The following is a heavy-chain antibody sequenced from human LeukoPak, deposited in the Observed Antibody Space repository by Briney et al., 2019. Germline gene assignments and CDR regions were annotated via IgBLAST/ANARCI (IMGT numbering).Heavy chain of an antibody. J-gene: IGHJ4*02. Sequence: GGSLRLSCAASGFTFSSYAMSWVRQAPGKGLEWVSAISGSGGSTYYADSVKGRFTISRDNSKNTLYLQMNSLRAEDTAVYYCEKSNYDSSVYSYHTPPIYFNYGGKETLVTVSS. D-gene: IGHD3-22*01. CDR3: EKSNYDSSVYSYHTPPIYFNY. CDR1: GFTFSSYA. V-gene: IGHV3-23*01. CDR2: ISGSGGST.